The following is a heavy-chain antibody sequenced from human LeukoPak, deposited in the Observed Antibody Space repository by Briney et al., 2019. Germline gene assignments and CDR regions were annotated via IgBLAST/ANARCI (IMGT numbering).Heavy chain of an antibody. CDR1: GMTFSNYW. CDR3: ARARVAVAGTGGAFDI. V-gene: IGHV3-21*01. J-gene: IGHJ3*02. CDR2: ISSSSSYI. D-gene: IGHD6-19*01. Sequence: GGSLRLSCAVSGMTFSNYWMSWFRQTPGRGLEWVSSISSSSSYIYYADSVKGRFTISRDNAKNSLYLQMNSLRAEDTAVYYCARARVAVAGTGGAFDIWGQGTMVTVSS.